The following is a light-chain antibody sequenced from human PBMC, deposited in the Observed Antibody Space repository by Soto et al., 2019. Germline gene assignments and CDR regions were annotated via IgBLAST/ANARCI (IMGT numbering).Light chain of an antibody. Sequence: QPVLTQPPSASGTPGQRVTISCSGSSSSIGSNSVNWYQQLPRTAPKVLIYTNNQRPSGVPDRFSGSKSGTPASLAISGLQSEDEADYYCAAWDGSLNVYVFGTGTKVTVL. CDR2: TNN. CDR3: AAWDGSLNVYV. J-gene: IGLJ1*01. V-gene: IGLV1-44*01. CDR1: SSSIGSNS.